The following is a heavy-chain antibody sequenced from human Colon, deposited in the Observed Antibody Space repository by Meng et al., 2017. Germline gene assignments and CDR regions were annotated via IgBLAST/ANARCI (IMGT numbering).Heavy chain of an antibody. Sequence: GESLKISCAASGFTFSSYAMHWVRQAPGKGLEWVAVISYDGSNKYNADSVKGRLTISRDNSKNTLYLQMNSLRAEDTAVYYCARDPLEKHQRGYFDYWGQGTLVTVSS. CDR2: ISYDGSNK. CDR3: ARDPLEKHQRGYFDY. D-gene: IGHD1-1*01. V-gene: IGHV3-30*01. J-gene: IGHJ4*02. CDR1: GFTFSSYA.